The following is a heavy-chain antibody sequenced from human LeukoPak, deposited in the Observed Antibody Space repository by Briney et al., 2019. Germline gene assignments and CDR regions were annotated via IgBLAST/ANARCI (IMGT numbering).Heavy chain of an antibody. D-gene: IGHD3-3*01. CDR1: GFTVSSNY. V-gene: IGHV3-53*01. CDR3: ASYYDFWSGYYTYYFDY. CDR2: IYSGGST. J-gene: IGHJ4*02. Sequence: PGGSLRLSCAASGFTVSSNYMSWVRQAPGKGLEWVSVIYSGGSTYYADSVKGRLTISRDNSKNSLYLQMNSLRAEDTAVYYCASYYDFWSGYYTYYFDYWGQETLVTVSS.